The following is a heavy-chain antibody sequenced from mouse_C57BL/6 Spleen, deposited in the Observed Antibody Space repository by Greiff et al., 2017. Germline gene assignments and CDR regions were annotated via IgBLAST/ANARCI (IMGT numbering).Heavy chain of an antibody. CDR2: IDPSDSYT. J-gene: IGHJ2*01. Sequence: VQLQQPGAELVKPGASVKLSCKASGYTFTSYWMQWVKQRPGQGLEWIGEIDPSDSYTNYNQKFKGKATLTVDTSSSTAYMQLSSLTSEDSAVYYCARRYYGNYPFDYWGQGTTLTVSS. CDR3: ARRYYGNYPFDY. D-gene: IGHD2-1*01. CDR1: GYTFTSYW. V-gene: IGHV1-50*01.